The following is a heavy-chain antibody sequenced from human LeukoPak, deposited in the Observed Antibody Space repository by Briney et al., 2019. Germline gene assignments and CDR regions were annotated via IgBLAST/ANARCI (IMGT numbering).Heavy chain of an antibody. J-gene: IGHJ5*02. CDR2: IKQDGSEK. V-gene: IGHV3-7*01. D-gene: IGHD3-10*01. CDR3: ARDGFDVLLWFGELAANWFDP. Sequence: GGSLRLSCAASGFTFSSYWMSWVRQAPGKGLEWVANIKQDGSEKYYVDSVKGRFTISRDNAKNSLYLQMNSLRAEDTAVYYCARDGFDVLLWFGELAANWFDPWGQGTLVTVSS. CDR1: GFTFSSYW.